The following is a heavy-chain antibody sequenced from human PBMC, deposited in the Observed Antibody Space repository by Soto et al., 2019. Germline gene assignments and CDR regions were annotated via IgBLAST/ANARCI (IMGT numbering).Heavy chain of an antibody. CDR1: GGSISSGGYS. Sequence: PSETLSLTCAVSGGSISSGGYSWSWIRRPPGKGLEWIGYIYHSGSTYYNPSLKSRVTISVDRSKNQFSLKLSSVTAADTAVYYCARARAVAGRNAFDIWGQGTMVTVSS. CDR2: IYHSGST. J-gene: IGHJ3*02. CDR3: ARARAVAGRNAFDI. D-gene: IGHD6-19*01. V-gene: IGHV4-30-2*01.